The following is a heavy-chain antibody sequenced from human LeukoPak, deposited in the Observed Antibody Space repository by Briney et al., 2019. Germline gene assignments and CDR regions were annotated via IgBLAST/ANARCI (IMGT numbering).Heavy chain of an antibody. CDR2: IYPGDSDT. Sequence: PGASLQISCKGSGSIFTSYWIGWVRELPGKGLEWMGIIYPGDSDTRYSPSFQGQVTISADKSISTAYLQWSSLKASDTAMYYCARRVGYFDYWGQGTLVTVSS. CDR3: ARRVGYFDY. J-gene: IGHJ4*02. CDR1: GSIFTSYW. D-gene: IGHD1-26*01. V-gene: IGHV5-51*01.